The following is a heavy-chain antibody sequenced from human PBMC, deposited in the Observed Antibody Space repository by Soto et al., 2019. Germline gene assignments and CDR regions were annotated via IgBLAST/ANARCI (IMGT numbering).Heavy chain of an antibody. J-gene: IGHJ4*02. V-gene: IGHV3-23*01. CDR3: VLWPPYYFDY. Sequence: EVQLLESGGGLVQPGGSLRLSCAASGFTFSSYAMSWVRQAPGKGLEWGSAISGSGGSTYYADSVKGRFTISRDNSKHTLYLQMNSLRAEDTAVYYCVLWPPYYFDYWGQGTLVTVSS. CDR1: GFTFSSYA. D-gene: IGHD3-10*01. CDR2: ISGSGGST.